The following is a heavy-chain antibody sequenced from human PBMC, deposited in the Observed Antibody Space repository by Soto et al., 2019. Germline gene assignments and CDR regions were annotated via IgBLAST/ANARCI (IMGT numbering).Heavy chain of an antibody. D-gene: IGHD2-2*01. Sequence: QVQLVQSGAEVKKPGSSVKVSCKASGGTFSSYTISWVRQAPGQGLEWMGRIIPILGIANYAQKFQGRVTITADKSTSTAYMELSSLRSEDTAVYYCARSRIVVVSAAMNGAFDIWGQGTMVTVSS. J-gene: IGHJ3*02. CDR1: GGTFSSYT. V-gene: IGHV1-69*02. CDR3: ARSRIVVVSAAMNGAFDI. CDR2: IIPILGIA.